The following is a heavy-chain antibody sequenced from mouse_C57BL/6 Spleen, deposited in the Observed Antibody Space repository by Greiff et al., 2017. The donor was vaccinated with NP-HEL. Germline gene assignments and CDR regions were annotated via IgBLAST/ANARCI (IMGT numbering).Heavy chain of an antibody. CDR3: ARPGYDGYYAMDY. J-gene: IGHJ4*01. Sequence: EVQVVESGGGLVKPGGSLKLSCAASGFTFSDYGMHWVRQAPEKGLEWVAYISSGSSTIYYADTVKGRFTISRDNAKNTLFLQMTSLRSEDTAMYYCARPGYDGYYAMDYWGQGTSVTVSS. V-gene: IGHV5-17*01. CDR1: GFTFSDYG. CDR2: ISSGSSTI. D-gene: IGHD2-2*01.